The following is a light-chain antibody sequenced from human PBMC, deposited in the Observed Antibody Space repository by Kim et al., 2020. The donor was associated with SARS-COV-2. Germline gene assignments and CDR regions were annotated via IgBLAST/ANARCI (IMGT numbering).Light chain of an antibody. V-gene: IGKV3-15*01. J-gene: IGKJ1*01. CDR3: QKYNNWPPWT. CDR1: QSVSSN. CDR2: GAS. Sequence: SPGERATLSGSASQSVSSNLAWYQQKPGQAPRLLIYGASTRATGIPARFSGSGSGTEFTLTISSLQSEDFAVYYCQKYNNWPPWTFGQGTKVDIK.